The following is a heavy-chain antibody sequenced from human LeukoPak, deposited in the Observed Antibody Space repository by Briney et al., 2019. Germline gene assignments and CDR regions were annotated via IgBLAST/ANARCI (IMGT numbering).Heavy chain of an antibody. CDR3: ARIRSNSWPPFPDH. Sequence: ASVKVSCKTSGYTFSTYSITWVRQAPGQGLEWMGWISTYNGDTKYAQRLQGRLTLTTDTSTGTAYMDLRSLRSDDTAVNYCARIRSNSWPPFPDHWGQGTLLIVSS. CDR2: ISTYNGDT. CDR1: GYTFSTYS. D-gene: IGHD2/OR15-2a*01. J-gene: IGHJ5*02. V-gene: IGHV1-18*01.